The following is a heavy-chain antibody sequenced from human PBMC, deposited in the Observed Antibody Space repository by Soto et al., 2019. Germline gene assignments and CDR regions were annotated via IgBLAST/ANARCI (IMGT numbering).Heavy chain of an antibody. CDR1: GFTFSSYA. V-gene: IGHV3-23*01. CDR3: ARDILWFGELLYLDY. D-gene: IGHD3-10*01. Sequence: EVQLLESGGGLVQPGGSLRLSCAASGFTFSSYAMSWVRQAPGKGLEWVSAISGSGGSTYYADSVKGRFTISRDNSKNTLYLQMNSLRAEDTAVYYCARDILWFGELLYLDYWGQGTLVTVSS. CDR2: ISGSGGST. J-gene: IGHJ4*02.